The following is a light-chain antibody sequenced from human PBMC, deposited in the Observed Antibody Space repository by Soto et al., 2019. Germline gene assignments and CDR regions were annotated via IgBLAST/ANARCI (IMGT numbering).Light chain of an antibody. CDR3: CSYAGSYNYV. Sequence: QAVVTQPRSVSGSPGQSVTISCTGTSSDVGAYNYVSWYQQHPGKAPKVMIYDVSKRPSGVPDRFSGSKSGTTASLTISGLQADDEADYYCCSYAGSYNYVFGSGTKVTVL. J-gene: IGLJ1*01. V-gene: IGLV2-11*01. CDR1: SSDVGAYNY. CDR2: DVS.